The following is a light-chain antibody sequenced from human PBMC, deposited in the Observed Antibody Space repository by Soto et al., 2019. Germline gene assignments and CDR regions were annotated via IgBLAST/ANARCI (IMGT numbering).Light chain of an antibody. CDR1: SSDVGGYNY. Sequence: QSALTQPASVSGSPGQSITISCTGTSSDVGGYNYVSWYQQHPGKAPKLMVSEVSNRPSGVSNRFSGSKSGNTASLTISGLQAEDEADYYCSSYTSSSTQVVFGGGTQLTVL. CDR2: EVS. J-gene: IGLJ2*01. CDR3: SSYTSSSTQVV. V-gene: IGLV2-14*01.